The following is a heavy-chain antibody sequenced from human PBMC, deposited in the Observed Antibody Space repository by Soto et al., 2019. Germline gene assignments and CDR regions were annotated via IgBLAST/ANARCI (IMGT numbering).Heavy chain of an antibody. V-gene: IGHV3-30-3*01. D-gene: IGHD4-17*01. CDR1: GFTFSSYA. CDR2: ISYDGSNK. J-gene: IGHJ3*02. Sequence: QVQLVESGGGVVQPGRSLRLSCAASGFTFSSYAMHWVRQAPGKGLEGVAVISYDGSNKYYADSVKARFTITRDNSKNTLYLQMNSLRAEDTAVYYCATGSYGDYVVDAFDIWGQGTMVTVSS. CDR3: ATGSYGDYVVDAFDI.